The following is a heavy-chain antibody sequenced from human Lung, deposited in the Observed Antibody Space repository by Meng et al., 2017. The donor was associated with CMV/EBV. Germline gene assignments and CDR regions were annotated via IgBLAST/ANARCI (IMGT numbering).Heavy chain of an antibody. V-gene: IGHV1-8*01. CDR2: MNPNSGNT. D-gene: IGHD6-13*01. Sequence: ASXXVSXKASGYTXTSYDINWVRQATGQGLEWMGWMNPNSGNTGYAQKFQGRVTMTRNTSISTAYMELSSLRSEDTAVYYCARNPYSSPRQPSPHVHYYYYGMDVWXQGTXVTVSS. CDR3: ARNPYSSPRQPSPHVHYYYYGMDV. CDR1: GYTXTSYD. J-gene: IGHJ6*02.